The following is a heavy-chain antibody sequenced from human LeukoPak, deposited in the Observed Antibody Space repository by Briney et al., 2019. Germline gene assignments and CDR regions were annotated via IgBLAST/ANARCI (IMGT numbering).Heavy chain of an antibody. CDR3: AKPEGEVVTPYDAFDI. CDR2: ISSSSSYI. J-gene: IGHJ3*02. CDR1: GFTVSSYS. V-gene: IGHV3-21*04. D-gene: IGHD2-15*01. Sequence: GGSLRLSCAASGFTVSSYSMNWVRQAPGKGLEWVSSISSSSSYIYYADSVKGRFTISRDNSKNTLYLQMNSLRAEDTAVYYCAKPEGEVVTPYDAFDIWGQGTMVTVSS.